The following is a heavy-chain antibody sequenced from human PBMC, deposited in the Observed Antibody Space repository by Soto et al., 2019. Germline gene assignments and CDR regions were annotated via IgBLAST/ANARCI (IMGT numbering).Heavy chain of an antibody. CDR1: GFTFSSYA. V-gene: IGHV3-23*01. D-gene: IGHD6-13*01. Sequence: GSLRLSCAASGFTFSSYAMSWVRQAPGKGLEWVSAFSRSGGDTYYADSVKGRFTISRDNSKNTLYLQMNSLRAEDTAVYYCAKNLKYSSSPLDYWGQGTLVTVSS. CDR3: AKNLKYSSSPLDY. CDR2: FSRSGGDT. J-gene: IGHJ4*02.